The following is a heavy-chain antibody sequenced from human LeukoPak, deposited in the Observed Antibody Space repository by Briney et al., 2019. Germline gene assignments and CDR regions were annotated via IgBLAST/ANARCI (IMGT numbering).Heavy chain of an antibody. CDR1: GFTFSSYW. J-gene: IGHJ4*02. V-gene: IGHV3-7*01. CDR3: ARDRLYYDFWSGYSDY. D-gene: IGHD3-3*01. CDR2: IKQDGSEK. Sequence: PGGSLRLSCAASGFTFSSYWMSWVRQAPGKGLEWVANIKQDGSEKYYVDSVKGRFTISRDNAKNSLYLQMNSLRAEDTAVYYCARDRLYYDFWSGYSDYWGQGTPVTVSS.